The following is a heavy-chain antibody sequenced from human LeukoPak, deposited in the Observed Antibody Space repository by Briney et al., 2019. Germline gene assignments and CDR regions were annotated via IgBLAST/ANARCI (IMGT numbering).Heavy chain of an antibody. V-gene: IGHV3-21*01. J-gene: IGHJ4*02. CDR2: ISSSSSYI. CDR3: ARDLDRSTSRTNPLGG. CDR1: GFTFSSYS. Sequence: GGSLRLSCAASGFTFSSYSMNWVRQAPGKGLEWVSSISSSSSYIYYADSVKGRFTISRDNAKNSLYLQMNSLRAEDTAVYYCARDLDRSTSRTNPLGGWGQGTLVTVSS. D-gene: IGHD2-2*01.